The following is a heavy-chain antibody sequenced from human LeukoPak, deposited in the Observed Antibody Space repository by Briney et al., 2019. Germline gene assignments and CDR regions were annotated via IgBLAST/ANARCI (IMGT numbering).Heavy chain of an antibody. D-gene: IGHD6-13*01. Sequence: PGESLKISCKASGYIFTTYWIGWGRPMPGKGLEWMGIIYPGDSHPRYSPSLEGHVTISSDKSISTAYLQCSSRTASHSAMYYCVRHGLGRSWFGFDYWGQGTLVTVSS. CDR1: GYIFTTYW. CDR3: VRHGLGRSWFGFDY. J-gene: IGHJ4*02. V-gene: IGHV5-51*01. CDR2: IYPGDSHP.